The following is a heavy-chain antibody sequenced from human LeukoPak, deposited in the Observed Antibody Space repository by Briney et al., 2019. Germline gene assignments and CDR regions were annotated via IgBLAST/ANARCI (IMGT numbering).Heavy chain of an antibody. CDR2: ISAYNGNT. V-gene: IGHV1-18*01. CDR1: VYRFTNYD. Sequence: GASVTVSFKSSVYRFTNYDISWVGQAPGQGGEGMVWISAYNGNTNYPQKLPGRVTMTTDTSTVTAYMELRSLRSDDPALYYCAREGYGDYACFPLWGQGPLVTVSS. J-gene: IGHJ4*02. CDR3: AREGYGDYACFPL. D-gene: IGHD4-17*01.